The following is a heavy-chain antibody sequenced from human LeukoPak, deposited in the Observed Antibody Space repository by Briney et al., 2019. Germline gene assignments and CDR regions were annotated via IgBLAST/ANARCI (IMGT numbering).Heavy chain of an antibody. CDR3: ARDSRGYYDSSGYFDY. CDR1: GGSFSGYF. D-gene: IGHD3-22*01. J-gene: IGHJ4*02. CDR2: IYYSGST. V-gene: IGHV4-59*01. Sequence: SETLSLTCVVYGGSFSGYFWSWIRQPPGKGLEWIGYIYYSGSTNYNPSLKSRVTISVDTSKNQFPLKLSSVTAADTAVYYCARDSRGYYDSSGYFDYWGQGTLVTVSS.